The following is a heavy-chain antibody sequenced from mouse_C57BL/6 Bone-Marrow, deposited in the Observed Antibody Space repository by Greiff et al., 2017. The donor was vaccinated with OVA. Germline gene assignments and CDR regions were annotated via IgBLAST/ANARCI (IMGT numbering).Heavy chain of an antibody. CDR1: GYTFTSYT. J-gene: IGHJ4*01. D-gene: IGHD1-1*01. Sequence: VKLMESGAELARPGASVKMSCKASGYTFTSYTMHWVKQRPGQGLEWIGYINPSSGYTKYNQKFKDKATLTADKSSSTAYMQRSSLTSEDSAVYYWARRGRYGSSYDAMDYWGQGTSVTVSS. V-gene: IGHV1-4*01. CDR2: INPSSGYT. CDR3: ARRGRYGSSYDAMDY.